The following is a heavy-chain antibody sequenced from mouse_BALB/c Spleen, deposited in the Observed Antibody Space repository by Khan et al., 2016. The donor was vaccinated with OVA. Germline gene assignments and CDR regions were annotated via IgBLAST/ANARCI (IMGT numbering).Heavy chain of an antibody. CDR1: GFTFSSYT. V-gene: IGHV5-6-4*01. Sequence: EVELVESGGGLVKPGGSLKLSCAASGFTFSSYTMSWVRQTPEKRLEWVATISSGGSYTYYPDSVKGRFTISRDNAKNTLYLQMSSLKSEDTAMYYCTRDGTDFDYWGQVTTLTVSS. J-gene: IGHJ2*01. CDR2: ISSGGSYT. D-gene: IGHD4-1*01. CDR3: TRDGTDFDY.